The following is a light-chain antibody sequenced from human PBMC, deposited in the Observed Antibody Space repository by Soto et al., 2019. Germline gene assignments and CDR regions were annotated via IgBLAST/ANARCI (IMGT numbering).Light chain of an antibody. J-gene: IGKJ1*01. Sequence: EIVLTQSPGTLSLSPGERATLSCRASQSVSSYLAWYQQKPGQAPRLLIYDASNRATGIPARFSGSGSGTGLTLTISSLEPEDFAVYYCQQRSNWPPSWTFGQGTKVDIK. CDR2: DAS. CDR3: QQRSNWPPSWT. V-gene: IGKV3-11*01. CDR1: QSVSSY.